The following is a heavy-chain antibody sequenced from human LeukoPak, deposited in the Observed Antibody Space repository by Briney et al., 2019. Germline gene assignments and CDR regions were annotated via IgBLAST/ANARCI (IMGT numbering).Heavy chain of an antibody. CDR1: GFTFSSYA. Sequence: GGSLRLSCAASGFTFSSYAMSWVRQAPGKGLEWDSAISGSGGSTYYADSVKGRFTISRDNSKNTLYLQMNSLRAEDTAVYYCAKASDITMIVVVITPFDYWGQGTLVTVSS. J-gene: IGHJ4*02. CDR3: AKASDITMIVVVITPFDY. D-gene: IGHD3-22*01. V-gene: IGHV3-23*01. CDR2: ISGSGGST.